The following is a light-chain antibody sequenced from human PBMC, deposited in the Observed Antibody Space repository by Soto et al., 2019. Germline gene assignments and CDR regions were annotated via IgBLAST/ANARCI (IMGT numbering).Light chain of an antibody. J-gene: IGKJ5*01. CDR1: QNIHTN. V-gene: IGKV3-11*01. CDR3: QQRSNWPLIT. CDR2: DAS. Sequence: EIVMTQSPATLSVSPGERATLSCRAGQNIHTNLAWYQQKPGQAPRLLFYDASSRATGVPARFSGSGSGTDFTLTISSLEPEDFAVYYCQQRSNWPLITFGQGTRLEIK.